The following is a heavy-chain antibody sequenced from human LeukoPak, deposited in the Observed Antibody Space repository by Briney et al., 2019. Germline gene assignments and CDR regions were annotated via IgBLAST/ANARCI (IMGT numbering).Heavy chain of an antibody. Sequence: PGGSLRLSCAASGFTFSRYAMHWVRQAPGKGLEYVSAISSNGGSTYYANSAKGRFTISRDNTKNTLYLQMGSLGPEDMALYYCARVSGRYYSDSTGFIDYWGQGTLVTVSS. CDR1: GFTFSRYA. D-gene: IGHD3-22*01. CDR2: ISSNGGST. J-gene: IGHJ4*02. CDR3: ARVSGRYYSDSTGFIDY. V-gene: IGHV3-64*01.